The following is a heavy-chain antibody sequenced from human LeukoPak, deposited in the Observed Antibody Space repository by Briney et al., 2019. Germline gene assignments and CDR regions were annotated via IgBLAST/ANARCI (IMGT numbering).Heavy chain of an antibody. J-gene: IGHJ4*02. D-gene: IGHD6-19*01. CDR1: GGSISSSSYY. Sequence: SETLSLTCTVSGGSISSSSYYWGWIRQPPGRGLEWIGSIYYSGSTYYNPSLKSRVTISVDTSKNQFSLKLSSVTAADTAVYYCASRHSSGWYGSGYFDYWGQGTLVTVSS. CDR3: ASRHSSGWYGSGYFDY. CDR2: IYYSGST. V-gene: IGHV4-39*07.